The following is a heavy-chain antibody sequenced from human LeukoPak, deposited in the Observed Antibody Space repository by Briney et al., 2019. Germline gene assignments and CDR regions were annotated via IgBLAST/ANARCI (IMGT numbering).Heavy chain of an antibody. V-gene: IGHV3-48*03. CDR3: ATQGRAVVREV. CDR2: ISSSGSSR. J-gene: IGHJ4*02. CDR1: GFTSSSYE. Sequence: GGSLRLSCAASGFTSSSYEMNWVRQAPGKGLEWVSYISSSGSSRYYADSVKGRFTISRDNAKNSLYLQMNSLRAEDTAVYFCATQGRAVVREVWGQGTLVTVSS. D-gene: IGHD3-10*01.